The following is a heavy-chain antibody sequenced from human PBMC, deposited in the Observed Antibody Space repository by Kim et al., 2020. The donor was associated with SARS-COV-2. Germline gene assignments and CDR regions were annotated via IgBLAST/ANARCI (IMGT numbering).Heavy chain of an antibody. J-gene: IGHJ4*02. V-gene: IGHV4-4*02. CDR1: GGSISSSNW. CDR2: IYHSGST. D-gene: IGHD3-16*02. CDR3: ARDTGFLYCSGGSHPHRHYDYVWGSYRYTLGFDY. Sequence: SETLSLTCAXSGGSISSSNWWSWVRQPPGKGLEWIGEIYHSGSTNYNPSLKSRVTISVDKSKNQFSLKLSSVTAADTAVYYCARDTGFLYCSGGSHPHRHYDYVWGSYRYTLGFDYWGQGTLVTVSS.